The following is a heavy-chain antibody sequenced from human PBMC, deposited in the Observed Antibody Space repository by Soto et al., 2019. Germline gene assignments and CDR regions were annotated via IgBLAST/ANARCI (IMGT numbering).Heavy chain of an antibody. CDR3: ARSIRGTRRFNGMEV. CDR2: IERDDDDK. V-gene: IGHV2-70*13. D-gene: IGHD1-20*01. CDR1: GFSLTSPGMC. J-gene: IGHJ6*02. Sequence: SGPTLVNPTETLTLTCTFSGFSLTSPGMCVSWIRQSPGKALEWLALIERDDDDKYYSTSLKTRPTISKDTRKNQVVLTMANMEPADTATYYCARSIRGTRRFNGMEVWGQGTTVTVSS.